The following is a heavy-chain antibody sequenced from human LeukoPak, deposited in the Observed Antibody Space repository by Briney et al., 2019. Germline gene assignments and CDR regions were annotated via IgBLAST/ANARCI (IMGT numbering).Heavy chain of an antibody. Sequence: SETLSLTCTVSGGSISSSSYYWGWIRQPPGKGLEWIGSIYYSGSTYYNPSLKSRVTISVDTSKNRFSLKLSSVTAADTAVYYCARLRRGGSRPNYFDYWGQGTLVTVSS. CDR2: IYYSGST. CDR1: GGSISSSSYY. D-gene: IGHD3-10*01. J-gene: IGHJ4*02. CDR3: ARLRRGGSRPNYFDY. V-gene: IGHV4-39*01.